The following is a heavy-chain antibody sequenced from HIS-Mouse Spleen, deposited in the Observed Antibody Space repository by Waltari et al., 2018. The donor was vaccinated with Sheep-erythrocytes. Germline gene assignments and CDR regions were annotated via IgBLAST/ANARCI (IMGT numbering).Heavy chain of an antibody. Sequence: QVQLVQSGSEVKKPGASVKGSCKAPGYTFTGYYMHWVRQASGQGLEWMRWINPNTGGRTYRQEFQTRVNMTRDTSISTAYMNVDRLRADDSAGYYCARDWQQPPDYWGQGTLVTVSS. J-gene: IGHJ4*02. V-gene: IGHV1-2*02. CDR1: GYTFTGYY. CDR3: ARDWQQPPDY. D-gene: IGHD6-13*01. CDR2: INPNTGGR.